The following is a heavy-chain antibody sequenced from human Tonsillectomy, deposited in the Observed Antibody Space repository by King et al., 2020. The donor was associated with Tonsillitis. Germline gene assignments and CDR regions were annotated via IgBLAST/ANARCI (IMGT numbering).Heavy chain of an antibody. CDR2: ISGSGGST. CDR3: AKDLGRGYSYGTNFDY. D-gene: IGHD5-18*01. CDR1: GFTFSSYA. V-gene: IGHV3-23*04. J-gene: IGHJ4*02. Sequence: VQLVESGGGLVQPGGSLRLSCAASGFTFSSYAMSWVRQAPGKGLEWVSAISGSGGSTYYADSVKGRFTISRDNSKNTLYLQMNSPRAEDTAVYYCAKDLGRGYSYGTNFDYWGQGTLVTVSS.